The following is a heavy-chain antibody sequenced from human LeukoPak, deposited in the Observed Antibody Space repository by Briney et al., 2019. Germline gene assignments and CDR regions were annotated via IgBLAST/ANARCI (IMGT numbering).Heavy chain of an antibody. J-gene: IGHJ3*02. CDR2: ISSSGTTT. CDR1: GFTFSSYA. CDR3: ARVCPGEAFDI. V-gene: IGHV3-11*04. Sequence: GGSLRLSCAASGFTFSSYAMSWIRQAPGKGLEWVSYISSSGTTTHYADSVKGRFTISRDNAKNSLYLQMNSLRAEDTAVYYCARVCPGEAFDIWGQGTMVTVSS.